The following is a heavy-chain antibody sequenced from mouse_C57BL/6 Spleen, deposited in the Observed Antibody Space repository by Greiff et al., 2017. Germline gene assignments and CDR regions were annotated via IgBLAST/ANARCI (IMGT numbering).Heavy chain of an antibody. CDR2: INYDGSST. Sequence: EVHLVESEGGLVQPGSSMKLSCTASGFTFSDYYMAWVRQVPEKGLEWVANINYDGSSTYYLDSLKSRFIISRDNAKNILYLQMSSLKSEDTATYYCARGGQLRLRPYYAMDYWGQGTSVTVSS. D-gene: IGHD3-2*02. CDR1: GFTFSDYY. CDR3: ARGGQLRLRPYYAMDY. V-gene: IGHV5-16*01. J-gene: IGHJ4*01.